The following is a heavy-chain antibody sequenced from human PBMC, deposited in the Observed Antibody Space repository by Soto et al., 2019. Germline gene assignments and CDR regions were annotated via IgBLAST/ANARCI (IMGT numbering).Heavy chain of an antibody. V-gene: IGHV3-15*01. CDR1: GFTFTDAW. D-gene: IGHD6-6*01. CDR2: VKSQIDGGTT. CDR3: ATGSARFDF. J-gene: IGHJ5*01. Sequence: EVQLVESGGGSVNPGGSVRLSCAASGFTFTDAWMNWVRQVQGEGLEWVGHVKSQIDGGTTDSAAALDGRVTISRDDSKNMVYLQMNRLRTDDTAVYYCATGSARFDFWGQGTLVTVSS.